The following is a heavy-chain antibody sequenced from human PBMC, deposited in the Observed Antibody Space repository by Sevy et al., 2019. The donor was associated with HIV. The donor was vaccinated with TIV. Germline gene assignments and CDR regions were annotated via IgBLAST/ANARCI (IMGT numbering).Heavy chain of an antibody. V-gene: IGHV1-18*01. Sequence: ASVKVSCKASGYTFTSYGISWVRQAPGQGREWMGWISAYNGNTNYAQKLQGRVTMTTDTSTGAAYMELRSLRSDDTAVYYCARERVYCSGGSCYRDVLDYWGQGTLVTVSS. CDR3: ARERVYCSGGSCYRDVLDY. CDR2: ISAYNGNT. D-gene: IGHD2-15*01. CDR1: GYTFTSYG. J-gene: IGHJ4*02.